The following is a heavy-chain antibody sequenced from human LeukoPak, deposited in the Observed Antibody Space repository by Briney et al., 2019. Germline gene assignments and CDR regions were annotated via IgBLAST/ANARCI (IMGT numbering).Heavy chain of an antibody. V-gene: IGHV3-33*08. CDR2: IWYDGSNK. CDR1: GFTVSSNY. J-gene: IGHJ3*02. D-gene: IGHD2-21*02. CDR3: ARSWTAAFDI. Sequence: GGSLRLSCAASGFTVSSNYMSWVRQAPGKGLEWVAVIWYDGSNKYYADSVKGRFTISRDNSKNTLYLQMNSLRAEDTAVYYCARSWTAAFDIWGQGTMVTVSS.